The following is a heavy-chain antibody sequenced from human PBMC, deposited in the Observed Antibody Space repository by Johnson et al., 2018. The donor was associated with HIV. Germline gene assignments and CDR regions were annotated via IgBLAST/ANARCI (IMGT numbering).Heavy chain of an antibody. CDR1: GFTVSSNY. CDR3: ARGLELGMVACDI. Sequence: VQLVESGGGLVQPGGSLRLSCAASGFTVSSNYMSWVRQAPGKWLEWVSAISGSGGSTYYADSVKGRFTISRDNSKNTLYLQMNRLRSEDTAVYYCARGLELGMVACDIWGQGTMVTVSS. V-gene: IGHV3-66*02. D-gene: IGHD7-27*01. J-gene: IGHJ3*02. CDR2: SGSGGST.